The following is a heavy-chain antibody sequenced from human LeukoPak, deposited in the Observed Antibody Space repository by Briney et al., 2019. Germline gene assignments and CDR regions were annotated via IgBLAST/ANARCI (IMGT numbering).Heavy chain of an antibody. CDR1: GGTFSSYA. CDR3: ARSFEYYDFWSGYYTGMYYGMDV. J-gene: IGHJ6*02. Sequence: ASVKVSFTASGGTFSSYAISWVRQAPGQGLEWMGGIIPIFGTANYARKFQGRVTITADESTSTAYMELSSLRSEDTAVYYCARSFEYYDFWSGYYTGMYYGMDVWGQGTTVTVSS. V-gene: IGHV1-69*13. D-gene: IGHD3-3*01. CDR2: IIPIFGTA.